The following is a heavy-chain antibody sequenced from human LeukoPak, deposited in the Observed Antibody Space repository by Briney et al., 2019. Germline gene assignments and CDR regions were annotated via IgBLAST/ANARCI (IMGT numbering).Heavy chain of an antibody. Sequence: PGRSLRLSCAASGFTFSTYWMNWVRQAPGKGLEWVAKVKEDGSEKFYVDSVRGRFTISRDNAKNSLYLQMNTLRAEDTAVYYCAREGSGLDYWGQGTLVTVSS. J-gene: IGHJ4*02. V-gene: IGHV3-7*03. CDR1: GFTFSTYW. D-gene: IGHD2-15*01. CDR2: VKEDGSEK. CDR3: AREGSGLDY.